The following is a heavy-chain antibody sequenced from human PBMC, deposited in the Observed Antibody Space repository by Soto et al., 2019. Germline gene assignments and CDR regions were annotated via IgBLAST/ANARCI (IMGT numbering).Heavy chain of an antibody. CDR2: ISYDGNNK. V-gene: IGHV3-30-3*01. CDR3: ARDPAGWRPGYTFSSGYLDY. D-gene: IGHD3-3*01. CDR1: GFTFSNYA. Sequence: QVQLVESGGGVVQPGTSLRLSCAASGFTFSNYAMHWVRQAQGKGLEWVAVISYDGNNKYYADSVKGRFTISRDNSKNTLYLQMNSLRTEDSAVYYCARDPAGWRPGYTFSSGYLDYWGQGTLVTVSS. J-gene: IGHJ4*02.